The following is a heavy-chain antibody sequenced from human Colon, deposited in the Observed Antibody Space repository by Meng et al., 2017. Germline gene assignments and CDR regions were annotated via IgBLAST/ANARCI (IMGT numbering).Heavy chain of an antibody. V-gene: IGHV4-59*08. CDR3: ARHQNGGTYPLDY. J-gene: IGHJ4*02. CDR2: NYYSGST. Sequence: QGQSQEAGPGLVKPSETLSLTCAVSGGSISTYYWSWIRQPPGKGLEWIGNNYYSGSTNYNPSLASRVTISVDSSKNQFSLKLSSVTAADTAVYYCARHQNGGTYPLDYWGQGTLVTVSS. CDR1: GGSISTYY. D-gene: IGHD3-16*02.